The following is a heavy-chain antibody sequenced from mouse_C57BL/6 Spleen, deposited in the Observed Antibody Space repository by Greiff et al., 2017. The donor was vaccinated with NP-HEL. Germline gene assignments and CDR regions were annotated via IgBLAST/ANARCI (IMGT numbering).Heavy chain of an antibody. CDR1: GYTFTSYW. CDR3: ASGFANWDPYYFDY. J-gene: IGHJ2*01. D-gene: IGHD4-1*01. CDR2: IDPSDSYT. V-gene: IGHV1-50*01. Sequence: QVQLQQPGAELVKPGASVKLSCKASGYTFTSYWMQWVKQRPGQGLEWIGEIDPSDSYTNYNQKFKGKATLTVDTSSSTAYMQLSSLTSEDSAVYYGASGFANWDPYYFDYWGQGTTLTVSS.